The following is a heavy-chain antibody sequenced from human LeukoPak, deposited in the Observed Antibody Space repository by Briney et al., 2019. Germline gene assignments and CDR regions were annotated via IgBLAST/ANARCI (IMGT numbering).Heavy chain of an antibody. D-gene: IGHD2-21*02. J-gene: IGHJ3*02. CDR1: GGSFSGYY. CDR2: INHSGST. Sequence: SETLSLTCAVYGGSFSGYYWSWIRQPPGKGLEWIGEINHSGSTNYNPSLKSRVTISVDTSKNQFSLKLSSVTAADTAVYYCARRRAALPPMRAFDIWGQGTMVTVSS. V-gene: IGHV4-34*01. CDR3: ARRRAALPPMRAFDI.